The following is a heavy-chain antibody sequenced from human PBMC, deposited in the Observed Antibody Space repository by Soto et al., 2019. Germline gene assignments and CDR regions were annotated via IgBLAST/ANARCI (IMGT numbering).Heavy chain of an antibody. V-gene: IGHV4-59*01. CDR3: AREKFDVSPTRFDP. D-gene: IGHD2-8*01. J-gene: IGHJ5*02. CDR1: GGSISSYY. Sequence: QVQLQESGPGLVKPSETLSLTCTVSGGSISSYYWGWIRQPPGKGLEWIGYIHYSGSTNYNPSLKSRVTISVDTSKNQFSLRLTSVTAADTAVYYCAREKFDVSPTRFDPWGQGTLVTVSS. CDR2: IHYSGST.